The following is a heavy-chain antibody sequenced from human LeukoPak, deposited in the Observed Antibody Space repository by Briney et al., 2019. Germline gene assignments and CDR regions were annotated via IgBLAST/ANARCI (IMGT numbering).Heavy chain of an antibody. V-gene: IGHV1-2*02. CDR1: GYTFTGYY. CDR3: AREFAVATPSCDY. D-gene: IGHD5-12*01. J-gene: IGHJ4*02. CDR2: INPNSGGT. Sequence: ASVKVSCKASGYTFTGYYMHWVRQAPGQGLEWMGWINPNSGGTNYAQKFQGRVTMTRDTSISTAYMELSRLRSDDTAVYYCAREFAVATPSCDYWGQGTLVTVSS.